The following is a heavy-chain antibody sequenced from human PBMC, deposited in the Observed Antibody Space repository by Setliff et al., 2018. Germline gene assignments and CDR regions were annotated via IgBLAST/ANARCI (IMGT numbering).Heavy chain of an antibody. V-gene: IGHV4-59*01. CDR3: ARDPLAASGTIYYGLDV. CDR2: IDNRGTT. D-gene: IGHD6-13*01. CDR1: GASITTYY. Sequence: PSETLSLTCSVSGASITTYYWHWIRQPPGKGLEWIGFIDNRGTTNYNPALKSRVTISTDASKNNFALTLTSMTAADTAVYYCARDPLAASGTIYYGLDVWGQGTTVTVSS. J-gene: IGHJ6*02.